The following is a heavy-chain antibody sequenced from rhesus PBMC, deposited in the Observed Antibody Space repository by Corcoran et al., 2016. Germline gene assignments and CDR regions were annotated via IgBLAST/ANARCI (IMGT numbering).Heavy chain of an antibody. Sequence: QVQRQEPGPGLVQPSETLSLTSAASGNSFRSGYYGGWLRQPPGKGLEYFGDTSGSSGSTYSNPSLKSRVTISKDTSKNQFSLKLSSVTAADTAVYYCATSIAAGLFDYWGQGVLVTVSS. CDR3: ATSIAAGLFDY. V-gene: IGHV4-99*01. D-gene: IGHD6-13*01. CDR2: TSGSSGST. J-gene: IGHJ4*01. CDR1: GNSFRSGYY.